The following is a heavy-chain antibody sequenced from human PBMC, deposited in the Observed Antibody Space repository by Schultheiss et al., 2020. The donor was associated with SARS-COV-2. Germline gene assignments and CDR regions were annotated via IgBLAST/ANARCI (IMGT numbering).Heavy chain of an antibody. CDR1: GGSISSYY. J-gene: IGHJ6*02. CDR2: IYYSGST. D-gene: IGHD3-22*01. Sequence: GSLRLSCTVSGGSISSYYWSWIRQPPGKGLEWIGYIYYSGSTNYNPSLKSRVTISVDTSKNQFSLKLSSVTAADTAVYYCARGGDDSSGYYYYGMDVWGQGTTVTVSS. V-gene: IGHV4-59*01. CDR3: ARGGDDSSGYYYYGMDV.